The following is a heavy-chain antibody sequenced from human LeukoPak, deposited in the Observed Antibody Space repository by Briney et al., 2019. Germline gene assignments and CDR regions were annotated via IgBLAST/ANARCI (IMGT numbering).Heavy chain of an antibody. J-gene: IGHJ4*02. V-gene: IGHV3-23*01. CDR3: AKRETSRSKYFGY. CDR2: ISGSGGST. Sequence: GGSLRLSCVASGFTFSNFAMSWVRQAPGKGLEWVSVISGSGGSTYYADSVKGRFTISRDNSKTTLYLQIDSLRAEDTAVYYCAKRETSRSKYFGYWGQGTLVTVSS. D-gene: IGHD1-26*01. CDR1: GFTFSNFA.